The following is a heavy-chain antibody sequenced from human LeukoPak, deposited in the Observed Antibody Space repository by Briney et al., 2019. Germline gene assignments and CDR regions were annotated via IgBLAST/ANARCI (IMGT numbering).Heavy chain of an antibody. V-gene: IGHV3-30*02. CDR2: MRYDGSTK. Sequence: GGSLRLSCAASGFTFSSYGMHWVRQAPGKGLEWVAFMRYDGSTKYYADSVKGRFTISRDNSKNTLYLQMSTLKGEDTAVYYCAKDNLQFLEWLLSALDSWGQGTLVTVSS. CDR3: AKDNLQFLEWLLSALDS. D-gene: IGHD3-3*01. CDR1: GFTFSSYG. J-gene: IGHJ4*02.